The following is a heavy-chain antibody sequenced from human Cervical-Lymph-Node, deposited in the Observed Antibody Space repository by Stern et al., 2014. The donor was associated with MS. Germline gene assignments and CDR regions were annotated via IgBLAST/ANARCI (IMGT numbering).Heavy chain of an antibody. CDR2: IRPRARSYTT. CDR1: GFTFTDYY. CDR3: VRGRNSFDY. J-gene: IGHJ4*02. V-gene: IGHV3-72*01. Sequence: EVQLEESGGGLVQPGGSLRLSCIASGFTFTDYYMDWVRQAPGSGLEWIARIRPRARSYTTEYAASVKGRFTISRDDSKNSLYLQMNSLKTDDTALYYCVRGRNSFDYWGQGALVTVSS.